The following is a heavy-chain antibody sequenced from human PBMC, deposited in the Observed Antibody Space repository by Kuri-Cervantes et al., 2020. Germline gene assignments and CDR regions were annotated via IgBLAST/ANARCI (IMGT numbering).Heavy chain of an antibody. CDR2: IYSGGST. V-gene: IGHV3-53*01. J-gene: IGHJ6*02. CDR1: GFTFSSYA. D-gene: IGHD3-10*01. CDR3: ARGPSKGWGSYYNPYYYYGMDV. Sequence: GGSLRLSCAASGFTFSSYAMSWVRQAPGKGLEWVSVIYSGGSTYYADSVKGRFTISRDNSKNTLYLQMNSLRAEDTAVYYCARGPSKGWGSYYNPYYYYGMDVWGQGTTVTVSS.